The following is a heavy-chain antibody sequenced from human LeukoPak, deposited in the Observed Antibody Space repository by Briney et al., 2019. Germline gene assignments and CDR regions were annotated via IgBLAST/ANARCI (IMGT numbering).Heavy chain of an antibody. Sequence: GSLRLSCAASGFTFSSYWMSWVRQAPGKGLEGVDNIKQDGSEKYYVDSVKGRFTISRDNAKNSLYLQMNSLRAEDTAVYYCAREGLSWELPYWGQGTLVTVSS. J-gene: IGHJ4*02. V-gene: IGHV3-7*01. CDR2: IKQDGSEK. D-gene: IGHD1-26*01. CDR1: GFTFSSYW. CDR3: AREGLSWELPY.